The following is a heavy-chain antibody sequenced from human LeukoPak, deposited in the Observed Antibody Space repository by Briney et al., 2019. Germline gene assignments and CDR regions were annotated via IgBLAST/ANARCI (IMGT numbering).Heavy chain of an antibody. Sequence: RPGGSLRLSCAASGFTFTSSAMSWVRQAPGKGLEWVSVISGSGHTTDYADSVKGRFTVSRDNSKNTLYLQMNSLRAEDTAVYFCAKEPHILTGYYTDYFDSWGQGTLVTVSS. CDR2: ISGSGHTT. J-gene: IGHJ4*02. V-gene: IGHV3-23*01. CDR3: AKEPHILTGYYTDYFDS. CDR1: GFTFTSSA. D-gene: IGHD3-9*01.